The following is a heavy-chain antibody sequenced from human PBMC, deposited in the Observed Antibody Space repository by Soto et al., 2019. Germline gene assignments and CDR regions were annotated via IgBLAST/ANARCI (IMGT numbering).Heavy chain of an antibody. V-gene: IGHV3-23*01. J-gene: IGHJ4*02. CDR1: GFPFDNNA. Sequence: EVQLLESGGGLVQPGGSLRLSCVASGFPFDNNAMSWVRQAAGKGLEWVSSISGNGEITHSADSVKGRFTISRDNSKNTLYLQMNRLRADDTAVYYCANIKLGSAVVSFGNYWGQGTLVTVSS. CDR3: ANIKLGSAVVSFGNY. CDR2: ISGNGEIT. D-gene: IGHD6-19*01.